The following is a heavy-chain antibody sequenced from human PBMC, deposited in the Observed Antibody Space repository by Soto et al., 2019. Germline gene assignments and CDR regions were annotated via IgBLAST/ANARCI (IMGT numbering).Heavy chain of an antibody. J-gene: IGHJ6*02. CDR2: IYSSGST. CDR1: GGSISSSSYY. V-gene: IGHV4-39*01. Sequence: SETLSLTCTVSGGSISSSSYYWGWIRQPPGKGLEWIGSIYSSGSTYYNPSLKSRVTISVDTSKNQFSLKLSSVTAADTAVYYCARVSGIYYYGMDVWGQGTTVTVSS. CDR3: ARVSGIYYYGMDV. D-gene: IGHD3-10*01.